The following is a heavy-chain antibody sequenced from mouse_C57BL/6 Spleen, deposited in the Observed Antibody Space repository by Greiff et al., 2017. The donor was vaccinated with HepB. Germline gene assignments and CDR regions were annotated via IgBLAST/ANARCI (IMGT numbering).Heavy chain of an antibody. J-gene: IGHJ4*01. CDR1: GFTFSDYG. CDR2: ISSGSSTI. CDR3: ARTGHYGSSSYAMDY. V-gene: IGHV5-17*01. D-gene: IGHD1-1*01. Sequence: EVQLVESGGGLVKPGGSLKLSCAASGFTFSDYGMHWVRQAPEKGLEWVAYISSGSSTIYYADIVKGRFTISRDNAKNTLFLQMTSLRSEDTAMYYCARTGHYGSSSYAMDYWGQGTSVTVSS.